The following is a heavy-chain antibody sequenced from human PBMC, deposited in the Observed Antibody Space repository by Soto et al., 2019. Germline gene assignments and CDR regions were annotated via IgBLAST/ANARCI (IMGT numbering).Heavy chain of an antibody. CDR3: ARDHRGGVGLREDWFDP. CDR1: GFTFSSYA. CDR2: ISYDGSNK. D-gene: IGHD3-10*01. V-gene: IGHV3-30-3*01. J-gene: IGHJ5*02. Sequence: QVQLVESGGGVVQPGRSLRLSCAASGFTFSSYAMHWVRQAPGKGLEWVAVISYDGSNKYYADSVKGRFTISRDNSKNTLYLQMNSLRAEDTAVYYCARDHRGGVGLREDWFDPWGQGTLVTVSS.